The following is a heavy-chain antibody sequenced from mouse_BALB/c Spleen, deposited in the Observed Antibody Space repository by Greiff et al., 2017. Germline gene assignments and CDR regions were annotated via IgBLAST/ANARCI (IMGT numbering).Heavy chain of an antibody. CDR2: IRLKSNNYAT. CDR1: GFTFSNYW. V-gene: IGHV6-6*02. J-gene: IGHJ3*01. D-gene: IGHD2-14*01. Sequence: EVQRVESGGGLVQPGGSMKLSCVASGFTFSNYWMNWVRQSPEKGLEWVAEIRLKSNNYATHYAESVKGRFTISRDDSKSSVYLQMNNLRAEDTGIYYCTTYYRYDVAYWGQGTLVTVSA. CDR3: TTYYRYDVAY.